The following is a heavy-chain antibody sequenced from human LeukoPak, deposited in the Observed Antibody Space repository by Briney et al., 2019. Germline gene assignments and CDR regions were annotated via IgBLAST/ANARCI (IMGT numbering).Heavy chain of an antibody. J-gene: IGHJ4*02. CDR3: ARGPVTKV. CDR2: INHSGST. V-gene: IGHV4-34*01. Sequence: SETLSLTCAVYGGSFSGYYWSWIRQPPGKGLEWIGEINHSGSTNYNPSLKSRVTISVDTSKNQFSLRLSSVTAADTAVYYCARGPVTKVWGQGTLVTVSS. CDR1: GGSFSGYY. D-gene: IGHD4-17*01.